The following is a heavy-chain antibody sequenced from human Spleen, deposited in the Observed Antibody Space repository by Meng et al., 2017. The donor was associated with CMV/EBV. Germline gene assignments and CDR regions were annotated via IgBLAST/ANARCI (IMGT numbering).Heavy chain of an antibody. Sequence: CAVYGGSFSGYYWSWIRQPPGKGLEWIGEINHSGSTNYNPSLKSRVTISVDTSKNQFSLKLSSVTAADTAVYYCARGGGGLRRFDYWGQGTLVTVSS. D-gene: IGHD5-12*01. CDR2: INHSGST. CDR3: ARGGGGLRRFDY. V-gene: IGHV4-34*01. CDR1: GGSFSGYY. J-gene: IGHJ4*02.